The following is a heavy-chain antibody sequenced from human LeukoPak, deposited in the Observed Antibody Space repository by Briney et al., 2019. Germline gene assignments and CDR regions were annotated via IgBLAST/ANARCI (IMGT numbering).Heavy chain of an antibody. J-gene: IGHJ6*03. CDR1: GYSISNGYY. CDR2: LYHVDSV. V-gene: IGHV4-38-2*01. CDR3: ARQHDSYYYYYIDV. Sequence: PSETLSLTCAVSGYSISNGYYWVWIRQPPGKGLGWIGSLYHVDSVYYKTALDSRVSMSVDTSKNQFSLKLSVVTAAYTAVYYCARQHDSYYYYYIDVWGSGTTVTVCS.